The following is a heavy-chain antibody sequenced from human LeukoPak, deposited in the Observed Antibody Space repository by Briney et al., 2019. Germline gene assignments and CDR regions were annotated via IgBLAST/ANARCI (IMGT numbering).Heavy chain of an antibody. V-gene: IGHV4-30-4*07. CDR2: IYYSGST. CDR3: ARIHYYYYMDV. J-gene: IGHJ6*03. Sequence: SETLSLTCAVSGGSISSGGYSWSWIRQPPGKGLEWIGYIYYSGSTYYNPSLKSRVTISVDTSKNQFSLKLSSVTAADTAVYYCARIHYYYYMDVWGKGTTVTVSS. CDR1: GGSISSGGYS.